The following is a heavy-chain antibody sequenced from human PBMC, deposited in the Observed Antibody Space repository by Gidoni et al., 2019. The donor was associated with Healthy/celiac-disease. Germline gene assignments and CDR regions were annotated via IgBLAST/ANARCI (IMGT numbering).Heavy chain of an antibody. CDR3: ARGIDYYYYYGMDV. D-gene: IGHD3-16*01. V-gene: IGHV3-23*01. J-gene: IGHJ6*02. CDR2: ISGSGGSN. Sequence: EVQLLESGGGLVQPGGSLRLSCAASGFTFSSYAMSWVRQDPGKGLGWVSAISGSGGSNYYAASVKGRFTISRDNSKNTLYLQMKSLRAEEKAVYYCARGIDYYYYYGMDVWGQGTTVTVSS. CDR1: GFTFSSYA.